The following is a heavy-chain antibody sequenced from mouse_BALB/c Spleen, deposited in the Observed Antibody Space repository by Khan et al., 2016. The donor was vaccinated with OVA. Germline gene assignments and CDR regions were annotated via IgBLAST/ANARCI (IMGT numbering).Heavy chain of an antibody. CDR3: ARVYGGYFDY. Sequence: EVKLQESGPGLVKPSQSLSLTCTVTGYSITTDYAWNWIRQFPGNKLEWMGFISYSGKTKYNPSLKSRIFITRDTSKNQFFLQLKSVATEDTARYYCARVYGGYFDYWGQGTTLTVSS. V-gene: IGHV3-2*02. CDR1: GYSITTDYA. J-gene: IGHJ2*01. D-gene: IGHD1-1*01. CDR2: ISYSGKT.